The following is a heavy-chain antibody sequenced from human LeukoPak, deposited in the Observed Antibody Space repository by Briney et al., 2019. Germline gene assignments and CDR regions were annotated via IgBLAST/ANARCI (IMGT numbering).Heavy chain of an antibody. CDR2: IYSGGST. CDR3: SRVRSPSTVPIDY. V-gene: IGHV3-66*01. Sequence: PGGSLRLSCAASGFTVSSNYMSWVRQAPGKGLEWVSVIYSGGSTYYADSVKGRFTISRDNSKNTLYLQMNSLRDEDTAVYHCSRVRSPSTVPIDYWGQGTLVTVSS. CDR1: GFTVSSNY. D-gene: IGHD4-17*01. J-gene: IGHJ4*02.